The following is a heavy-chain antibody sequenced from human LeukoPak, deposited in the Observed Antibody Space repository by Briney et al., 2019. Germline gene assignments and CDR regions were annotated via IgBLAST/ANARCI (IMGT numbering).Heavy chain of an antibody. Sequence: SETLSLTCTVSGGSISNYYWSWIRQPPGKGLEWIGYIYYSGSTKYNPSLKSRVTISVDTSKNQFSLRLSSVTAADTAVYYCARDSGLLRTGTDYWGQGTLVTVSS. J-gene: IGHJ4*02. CDR1: GGSISNYY. V-gene: IGHV4-59*01. CDR3: ARDSGLLRTGTDY. CDR2: IYYSGST. D-gene: IGHD3-10*02.